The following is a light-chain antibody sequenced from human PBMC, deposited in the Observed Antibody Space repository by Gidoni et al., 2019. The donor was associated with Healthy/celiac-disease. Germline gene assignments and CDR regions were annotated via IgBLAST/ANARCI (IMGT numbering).Light chain of an antibody. Sequence: DIQMTQSPSTLSASVGDRVTITCRASQSISSWLAWYQQKPGKAPKLLIYKASSLESGVPSRFSVSGSGTEFTLTISSLQPDDFATYYCQQYNSDNTFGQGTKLEIK. CDR1: QSISSW. CDR2: KAS. CDR3: QQYNSDNT. J-gene: IGKJ2*01. V-gene: IGKV1-5*03.